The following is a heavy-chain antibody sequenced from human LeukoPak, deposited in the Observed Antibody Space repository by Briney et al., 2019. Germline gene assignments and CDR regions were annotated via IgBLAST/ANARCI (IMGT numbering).Heavy chain of an antibody. CDR1: GFTFSSYW. J-gene: IGHJ4*01. CDR2: IKQDGGEK. D-gene: IGHD6-13*01. CDR3: ARDGTAAGLYFDL. V-gene: IGHV3-7*01. Sequence: PGGSLRLSCAGSGFTFSSYWMNWVRQAPGKGLEWVASIKQDGGEKSYVDSVKGRFTISRDNAKNSLYLQMSSLRAEDTAVYYCARDGTAAGLYFDLWGHGTLVTVSS.